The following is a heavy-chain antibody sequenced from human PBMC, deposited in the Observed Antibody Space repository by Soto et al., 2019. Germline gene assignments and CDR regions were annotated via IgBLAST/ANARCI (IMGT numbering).Heavy chain of an antibody. V-gene: IGHV1-3*05. CDR3: ARGPNSGAFDI. CDR2: INPDNGDT. Sequence: QVHLVQSGAEEKRPGASVKISCKASGYSFTTYFLHWLRQAPGQSLEWMGWINPDNGDTKFSQKFQGRVTGSRDTFASTAYMELSSLRSEDTAVYYCARGPNSGAFDIWGQGTMVTVSS. D-gene: IGHD2-21*01. CDR1: GYSFTTYF. J-gene: IGHJ3*02.